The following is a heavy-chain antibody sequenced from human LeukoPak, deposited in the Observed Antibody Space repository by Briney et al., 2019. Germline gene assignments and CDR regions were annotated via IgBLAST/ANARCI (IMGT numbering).Heavy chain of an antibody. CDR2: INPNSGGT. J-gene: IGHJ4*02. Sequence: ASVKVSCKASGYTFNDYYLHWVRQAPGQGLEWMGWINPNSGGTNYARKFQGRVTMTRDTSISTAYMELTRLTSDDTAVYYCARTNSSSWWYFDYWGQGTLVTIS. CDR3: ARTNSSSWWYFDY. V-gene: IGHV1-2*02. D-gene: IGHD6-13*01. CDR1: GYTFNDYY.